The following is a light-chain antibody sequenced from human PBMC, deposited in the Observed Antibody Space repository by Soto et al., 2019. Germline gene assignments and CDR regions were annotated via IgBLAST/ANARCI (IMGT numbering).Light chain of an antibody. CDR3: QQYNNWPQT. Sequence: IVMTQSPATLSLSPGEKATLSCRASQSLGGSLAWYQQKPGQAPRLLIYGASTRVTGIPARFSGSGSGTEFTLTISSLQSEDFAEYHCQQYNNWPQTFGQGTKVDIK. CDR1: QSLGGS. CDR2: GAS. V-gene: IGKV3-15*01. J-gene: IGKJ1*01.